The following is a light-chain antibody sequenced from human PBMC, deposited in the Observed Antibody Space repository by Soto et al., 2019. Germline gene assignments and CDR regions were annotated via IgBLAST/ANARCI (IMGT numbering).Light chain of an antibody. J-gene: IGKJ1*01. CDR1: QSISSY. V-gene: IGKV1-39*01. CDR3: QQYNSYRT. CDR2: AAS. Sequence: DIQMTQSPSSLSASAGDRVTITCRASQSISSYLNWYQQKPGKAPKLLIYAASNLQSEVPSRFSGSGSGTDFTLTISSLQPEDFATYYCQQYNSYRTFGQGTKVEIK.